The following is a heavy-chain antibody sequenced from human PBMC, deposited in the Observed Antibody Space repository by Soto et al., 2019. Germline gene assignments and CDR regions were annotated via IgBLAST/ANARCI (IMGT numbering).Heavy chain of an antibody. CDR3: ARGAKNIYAMDV. V-gene: IGHV3-74*01. CDR2: IKFDGSST. J-gene: IGHJ6*02. Sequence: EVQLVESGGGLVQPGGSLRLSCAASGFAFSTYWMRWGRQAPGKGLLWVARIKFDGSSTYSADSVKGRFTISRDDAKNTLYLQMNGLRVDDTAVYYCARGAKNIYAMDVWGQGTTVTVSS. CDR1: GFAFSTYW.